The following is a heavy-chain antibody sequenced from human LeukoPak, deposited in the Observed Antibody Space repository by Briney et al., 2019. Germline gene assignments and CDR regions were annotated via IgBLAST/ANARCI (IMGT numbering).Heavy chain of an antibody. D-gene: IGHD4/OR15-4a*01. CDR3: ARDTLGEGEDANYAVYYFDY. Sequence: GGSLRLSCAASGFTFSSYGMHWVRQAPGKGLEWVAFIRYDGSNKYYADSEKGRFTISRDNGKNSLDLQMNSLRADDTAVYYCARDTLGEGEDANYAVYYFDYWGQGTVVTVSS. CDR2: IRYDGSNK. J-gene: IGHJ4*02. CDR1: GFTFSSYG. V-gene: IGHV3-30*02.